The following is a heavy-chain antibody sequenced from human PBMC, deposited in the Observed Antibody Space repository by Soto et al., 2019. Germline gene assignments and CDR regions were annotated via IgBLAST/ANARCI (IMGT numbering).Heavy chain of an antibody. CDR1: GYSFTSYW. CDR2: IYPGDSDT. CDR3: ASQLGYCSGGSCFTGGKSYYYYYGMDV. Sequence: GESLKISCKCSGYSFTSYWIGWVRQMPGKGLEWMGIIYPGDSDTRYSPSFQGQVTISADKSISTAYLQWSSLKASDTAMYYCASQLGYCSGGSCFTGGKSYYYYYGMDVWGQGTTVTVSS. J-gene: IGHJ6*02. V-gene: IGHV5-51*01. D-gene: IGHD2-15*01.